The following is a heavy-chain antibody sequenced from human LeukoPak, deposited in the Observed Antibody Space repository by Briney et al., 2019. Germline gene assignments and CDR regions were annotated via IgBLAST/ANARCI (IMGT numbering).Heavy chain of an antibody. CDR1: GFTFSDHY. CDR2: IGTAGDT. Sequence: GGSLRLSCAVSGFTFSDHYMDWVRQATGKGLEWVSAIGTAGDTYYPGSVKGRFTISRDNAKNSLYLQMNSLRAEDTAVYYCARDVELLSLDYWGQGTLVTVSS. D-gene: IGHD1-7*01. V-gene: IGHV3-13*01. CDR3: ARDVELLSLDY. J-gene: IGHJ4*02.